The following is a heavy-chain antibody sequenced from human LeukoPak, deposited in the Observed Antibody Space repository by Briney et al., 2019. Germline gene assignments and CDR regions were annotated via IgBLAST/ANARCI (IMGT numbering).Heavy chain of an antibody. D-gene: IGHD2-15*01. J-gene: IGHJ5*02. Sequence: PSETLSLTCTVSGGSISSGGYYWSWIRQHPGKGLEWIGYIYYSGSTYYNPSLKSRVTISVDTSKNQFSLKLSSVTAADTAVYYCAAQDVSWFDPWGQGTLVTVTS. V-gene: IGHV4-31*03. CDR1: GGSISSGGYY. CDR3: AAQDVSWFDP. CDR2: IYYSGST.